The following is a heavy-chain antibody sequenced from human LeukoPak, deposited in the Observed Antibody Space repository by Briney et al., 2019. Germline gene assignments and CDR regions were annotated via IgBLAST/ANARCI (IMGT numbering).Heavy chain of an antibody. CDR3: ARGRPSGDYFDF. J-gene: IGHJ4*02. D-gene: IGHD4-17*01. CDR1: GDSISRNSHL. V-gene: IGHV4-61*02. CDR2: LNCWGKI. Sequence: PWETLSLTCSVSGDSISRNSHLWCWLRQSAGRGLVWIGRLNCWGKIDYNPSLRSRLTMSLDPSENKLSLKLSSVTAADTALYYCARGRPSGDYFDFWGQGALVTVSS.